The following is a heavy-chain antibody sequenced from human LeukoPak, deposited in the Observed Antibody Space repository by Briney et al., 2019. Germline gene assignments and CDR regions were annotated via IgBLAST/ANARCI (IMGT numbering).Heavy chain of an antibody. CDR1: GGTFSSYA. CDR2: IIPIFGTA. J-gene: IGHJ4*02. Sequence: ASVKVSCKASGGTFSSYAISWVRQAPGQGLEWMGGIIPIFGTANYAQKFQGRVTITADKSTSTAYMELNSLRAEDTAVYYCARDPGQYYYDGSGYYYFDYWGQGTLVTVSS. V-gene: IGHV1-69*06. D-gene: IGHD3-22*01. CDR3: ARDPGQYYYDGSGYYYFDY.